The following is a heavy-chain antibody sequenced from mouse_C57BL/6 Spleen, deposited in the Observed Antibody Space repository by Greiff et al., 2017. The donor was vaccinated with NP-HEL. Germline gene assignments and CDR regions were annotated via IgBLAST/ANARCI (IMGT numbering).Heavy chain of an antibody. CDR2: IYPGSGNT. CDR3: ALYYGNLAWFAY. CDR1: GYTFTDYY. J-gene: IGHJ3*01. V-gene: IGHV1-76*01. Sequence: QVQLKESGAELVRPGASVKLSCKASGYTFTDYYINWVKQRPGQGLEWIARIYPGSGNTYYNEKFQGKATLTAEKSSSTAYMQLSSLTSEDSAVYFCALYYGNLAWFAYWGQGTLVTVAA. D-gene: IGHD2-1*01.